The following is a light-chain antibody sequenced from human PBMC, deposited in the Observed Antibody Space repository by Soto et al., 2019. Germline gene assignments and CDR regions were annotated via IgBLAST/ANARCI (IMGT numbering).Light chain of an antibody. V-gene: IGLV1-40*01. CDR1: SSNIGAGFD. CDR2: VNN. J-gene: IGLJ1*01. CDR3: QSYDTSLSGGSV. Sequence: QSVLTQSPSVSGAPGQRVSISCTGTSSNIGAGFDVHWYQQLPATAPKLLIYVNNNRPSGVPDRFSGSKSGTSASLGITGLQAEDEADYYCQSYDTSLSGGSVFGTGTKLTVL.